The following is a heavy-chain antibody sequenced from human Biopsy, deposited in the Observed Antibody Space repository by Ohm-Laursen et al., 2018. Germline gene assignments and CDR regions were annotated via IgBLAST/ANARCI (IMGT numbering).Heavy chain of an antibody. Sequence: TLSLTYTVSGGSLSSYSWSWIRQPAGKGLEWIGQIYTGGITNYNPSLKSRVTMSVDTSKNKFSLRVSSVTAADTAVYYCARDRDRRGWFDPWGQGTLVTVSS. V-gene: IGHV4-4*07. CDR2: IYTGGIT. CDR1: GGSLSSYS. CDR3: ARDRDRRGWFDP. D-gene: IGHD1-14*01. J-gene: IGHJ5*02.